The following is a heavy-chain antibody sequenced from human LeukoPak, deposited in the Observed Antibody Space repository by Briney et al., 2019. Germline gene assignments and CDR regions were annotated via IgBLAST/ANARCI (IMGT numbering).Heavy chain of an antibody. CDR2: IYYSGST. CDR3: ARGVFYGDSRDLPRKPFDY. J-gene: IGHJ4*02. CDR1: GGSISSYY. Sequence: PSETLSLTCTVSGGSISSYYWSWIRQPPGKGLEWIGYIYYSGSTNYNPSLKSRVTISVDTSKNQFSLKLSSVTAADTAVYYCARGVFYGDSRDLPRKPFDYWGQGTLVTVSS. D-gene: IGHD4-17*01. V-gene: IGHV4-59*12.